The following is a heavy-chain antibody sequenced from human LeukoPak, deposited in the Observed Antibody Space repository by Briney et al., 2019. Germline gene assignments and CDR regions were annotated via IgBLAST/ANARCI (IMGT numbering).Heavy chain of an antibody. CDR2: ISYDGSNK. CDR3: AKDSLYYYDSSGPRGYFDL. J-gene: IGHJ2*01. Sequence: GGSLRLSCAASGVTFSSYGMHWVRQAPGEGREWGAVISYDGSNKYYADSVKGRFTISRDNSKNTLYLQMNSLRAEDTAVYYCAKDSLYYYDSSGPRGYFDLWGRGALVTVSS. V-gene: IGHV3-30*18. CDR1: GVTFSSYG. D-gene: IGHD3-22*01.